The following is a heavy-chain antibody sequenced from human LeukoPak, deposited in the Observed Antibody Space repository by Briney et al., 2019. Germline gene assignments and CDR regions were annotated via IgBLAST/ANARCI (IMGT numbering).Heavy chain of an antibody. V-gene: IGHV1-18*01. CDR1: GYTFTSYG. J-gene: IGHJ6*03. Sequence: GASVKVSCKASGYTFTSYGISWVRQAPGQGLEWMGWISAYNGNTNYAQKLQGRVTMTTDTSTSTAYMELSSLRSDDTAVYYCARDHLITIFGVVIRDYYYYYYMDVWGKGTTVTVSS. CDR2: ISAYNGNT. D-gene: IGHD3-3*01. CDR3: ARDHLITIFGVVIRDYYYYYYMDV.